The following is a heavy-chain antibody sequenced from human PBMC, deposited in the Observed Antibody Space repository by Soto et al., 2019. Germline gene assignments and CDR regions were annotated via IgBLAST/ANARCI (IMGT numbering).Heavy chain of an antibody. J-gene: IGHJ3*02. CDR3: ARGGGRWLQSTDAFDI. CDR2: INAGNGNT. D-gene: IGHD1-26*01. CDR1: GYTFTSYA. Sequence: ASVKVSCKASGYTFTSYAMHWVRQAPGQRLEWMGWINAGNGNTKYSQKFQGRVTITRDTSASTAYMELSSLRSEDTAVYYCARGGGRWLQSTDAFDIWGQGTMVTVS. V-gene: IGHV1-3*01.